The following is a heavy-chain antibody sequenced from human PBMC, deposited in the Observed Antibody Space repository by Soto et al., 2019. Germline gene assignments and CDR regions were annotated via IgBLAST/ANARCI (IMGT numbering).Heavy chain of an antibody. Sequence: QVQLQESGPGLLKPSQTLSLTCNVSNGYINSGGFYWSWIRQHPGKGLEWIGYIFHSGSTLSNPSLNSRVSLSADTSKNQLSLNLRSVTVADPAVYYCARGGIAGHWFDPWGQGILVTVSS. D-gene: IGHD6-13*01. J-gene: IGHJ5*02. CDR1: NGYINSGGFY. CDR2: IFHSGST. CDR3: ARGGIAGHWFDP. V-gene: IGHV4-31*03.